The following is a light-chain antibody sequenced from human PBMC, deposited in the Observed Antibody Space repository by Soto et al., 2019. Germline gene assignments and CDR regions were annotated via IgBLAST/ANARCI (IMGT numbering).Light chain of an antibody. J-gene: IGKJ1*01. V-gene: IGKV3-15*01. CDR2: GAS. CDR3: QQYNNWPPTWT. CDR1: QSVNTN. Sequence: EIVMTQSPATLSLSPGERATLSCRASQSVNTNLAWYQQKPGQAPRLLIYGASTRATGIPARFSGSGSGTEFTLTISSLQSEDFAVYYCQQYNNWPPTWTFGQGTKVEIK.